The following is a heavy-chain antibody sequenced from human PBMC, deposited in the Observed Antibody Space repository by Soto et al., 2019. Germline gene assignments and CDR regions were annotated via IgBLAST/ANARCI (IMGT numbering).Heavy chain of an antibody. CDR1: GGSLSSSAYS. J-gene: IGHJ3*02. V-gene: IGHV4-30-2*01. D-gene: IGHD3-22*01. CDR3: ARELLFYDSDGFSLDGAFDI. Sequence: QMHLQESGSGLVKPSQTLSLTCAVSGGSLSSSAYSWSWIRQPPGKGLEWIGFIYQSGSTYYNPSLKSRVNQSLDRPKNQFSLKLRSVPAADTAVYYCARELLFYDSDGFSLDGAFDIWGQGTMVTVSS. CDR2: IYQSGST.